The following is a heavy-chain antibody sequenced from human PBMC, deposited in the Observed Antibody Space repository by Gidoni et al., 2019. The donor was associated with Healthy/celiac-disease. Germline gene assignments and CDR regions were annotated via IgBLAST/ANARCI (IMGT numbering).Heavy chain of an antibody. J-gene: IGHJ2*01. CDR1: GGSISSYY. V-gene: IGHV4-4*07. Sequence: QVQLQESGPGLVKPSETLSLTCTVSGGSISSYYWSWIRQPAGKGLEWIGRIYTSGSTNYNPSLKGRVTMSVDTSKNQFSLKLSSVTAADTAVYYCASIEMATANWYFDLWGRGTLVTVSS. CDR2: IYTSGST. CDR3: ASIEMATANWYFDL. D-gene: IGHD5-18*01.